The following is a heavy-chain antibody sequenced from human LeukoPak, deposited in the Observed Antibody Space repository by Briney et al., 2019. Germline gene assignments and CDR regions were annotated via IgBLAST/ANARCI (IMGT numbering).Heavy chain of an antibody. CDR3: ARDASPNDSSGYYYVG. Sequence: GGSLRLSCAASGFTFSSYSMNWVRQAPGKGLEWVSSISSSSSYIYYADSVKGRFTISRDNAKNSLYLQMNSLRAEDTAVYYCARDASPNDSSGYYYVGWGQGTLVTVSS. J-gene: IGHJ4*02. CDR2: ISSSSSYI. D-gene: IGHD3-22*01. CDR1: GFTFSSYS. V-gene: IGHV3-21*01.